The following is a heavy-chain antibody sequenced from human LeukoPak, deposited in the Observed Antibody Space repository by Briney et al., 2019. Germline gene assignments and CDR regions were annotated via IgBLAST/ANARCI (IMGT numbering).Heavy chain of an antibody. CDR1: GGSISSSSSF. CDR3: ARHTDYYGSGSTYFDY. D-gene: IGHD3-10*01. CDR2: VYYSGST. J-gene: IGHJ4*02. V-gene: IGHV4-39*01. Sequence: SETLSLTCTVSGGSISSSSSFWGWIRQPPGKGLEWIRGVYYSGSTYYNPSLKSRVTISVDTSKNQFSLKLSSVTAADTAVYYCARHTDYYGSGSTYFDYWGQGTLVTVSS.